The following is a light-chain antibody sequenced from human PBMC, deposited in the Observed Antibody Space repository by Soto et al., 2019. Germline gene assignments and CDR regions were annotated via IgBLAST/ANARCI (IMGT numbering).Light chain of an antibody. Sequence: VLTQSPGTLSLSPGERATISCRASQSISSSYLAWYQHKPGQAPRLLIYGASSWATGIPHRFSGSGSGTDFTLTLSRLEPEDCGMYYCQQYGGSPPFTFGQGARLELK. CDR3: QQYGGSPPFT. V-gene: IGKV3-20*01. CDR2: GAS. CDR1: QSISSSY. J-gene: IGKJ2*01.